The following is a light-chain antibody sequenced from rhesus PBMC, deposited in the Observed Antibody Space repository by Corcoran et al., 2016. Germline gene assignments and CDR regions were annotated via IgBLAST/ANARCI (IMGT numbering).Light chain of an antibody. CDR3: CSYTTSSTYI. CDR2: GVS. CDR1: SSDIGNYNY. V-gene: IGLV2S7*01. Sequence: QSAPTQPPSVSGSPGQSVTISCTGTSSDIGNYNYVSWYQQPPGKAPKLMFYGVSNRPSGVSARFSGSKSGNTASLTISGLQAEDEADFYGCSYTTSSTYIFGAGTRLTVL. J-gene: IGLJ1*01.